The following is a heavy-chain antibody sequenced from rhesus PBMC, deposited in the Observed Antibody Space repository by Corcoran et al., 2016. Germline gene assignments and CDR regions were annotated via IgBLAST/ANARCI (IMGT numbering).Heavy chain of an antibody. Sequence: QVQLQESGPGLVKPSETLSLTCAVSGGSISGGYDWSWIRQPPGKGLEGMGNISGSRGSTNSHPSLENRVTISKDTSKNQFSLKLSSVTAADTAVYYCARRVPEYCSGIYCLYYFDYWGQGVLVTVSS. J-gene: IGHJ4*01. CDR2: ISGSRGST. V-gene: IGHV4-76*01. D-gene: IGHD2-27*01. CDR1: GGSISGGYD. CDR3: ARRVPEYCSGIYCLYYFDY.